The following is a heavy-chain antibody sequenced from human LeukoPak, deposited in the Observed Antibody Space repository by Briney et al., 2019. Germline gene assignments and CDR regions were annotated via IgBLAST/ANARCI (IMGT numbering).Heavy chain of an antibody. Sequence: SETLSLTCTVSGGSISSYYWSWIRQPPGKGLEWIGYIYYSGSTNYNPSLKSRVTISVDTSKNQFSLKLSSVTAADTAVYYCARENDDAFDIWGQGTMVTVSS. J-gene: IGHJ3*02. CDR2: IYYSGST. CDR3: ARENDDAFDI. V-gene: IGHV4-59*01. CDR1: GGSISSYY.